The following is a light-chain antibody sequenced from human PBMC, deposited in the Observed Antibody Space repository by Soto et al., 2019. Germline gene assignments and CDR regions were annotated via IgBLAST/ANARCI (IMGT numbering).Light chain of an antibody. CDR1: ESIGRW. CDR3: QQYSSPTWT. V-gene: IGKV1-5*03. CDR2: EAS. J-gene: IGKJ1*01. Sequence: DIQMTQSPSTLSASVGDRVTISCRASESIGRWLAWYQQKPGKAPKLLIYEASSLEAGVPSRFSGRESGTEFALTISSLQPDDFAPYYCQQYSSPTWTFGQGTKVDVK.